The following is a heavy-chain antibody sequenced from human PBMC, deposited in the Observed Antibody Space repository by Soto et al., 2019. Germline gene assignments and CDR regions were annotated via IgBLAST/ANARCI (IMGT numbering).Heavy chain of an antibody. V-gene: IGHV1-18*01. Sequence: QVHLVQSGAEVKKPGASVKVSCKGSGYTFTTYGITWVRQAPGQGLEWMGWISAHNGNTNYAQKLQGRITVTRDTSTSTAYMELRSLRSDDTAVYYCARGRYGDYWGQGALVTVSS. J-gene: IGHJ4*02. CDR1: GYTFTTYG. CDR3: ARGRYGDY. CDR2: ISAHNGNT. D-gene: IGHD1-1*01.